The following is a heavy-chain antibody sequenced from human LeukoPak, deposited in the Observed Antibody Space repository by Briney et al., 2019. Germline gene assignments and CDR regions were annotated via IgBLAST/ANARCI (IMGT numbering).Heavy chain of an antibody. CDR3: AKDPHVVPVRIRFDY. J-gene: IGHJ4*02. Sequence: GGSPRLSCAASGVTFSSYAMSWVRQAPGKGLEWVSAISGSGGSTYYADSVKGRSTISRDNSKNTLYLQMNSLRAEDTAVYYCAKDPHVVPVRIRFDYWGQGTLVTVSS. CDR2: ISGSGGST. V-gene: IGHV3-23*01. CDR1: GVTFSSYA. D-gene: IGHD2-21*01.